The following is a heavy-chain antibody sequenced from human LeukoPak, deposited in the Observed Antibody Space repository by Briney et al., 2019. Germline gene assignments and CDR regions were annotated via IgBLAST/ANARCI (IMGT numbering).Heavy chain of an antibody. J-gene: IGHJ5*02. CDR1: GGSISSGSSY. D-gene: IGHD6-13*01. CDR3: ARGRARGIAAAGNWFDP. V-gene: IGHV4-61*02. Sequence: SETLSLTCTVSGGSISSGSSYWSWIRQPVGKGLEWIGRIYTSGSTNYNPSLKSRVTISVDTSKNQFSLKLSSVTAADTAVYYCARGRARGIAAAGNWFDPWGQGTLVTVSS. CDR2: IYTSGST.